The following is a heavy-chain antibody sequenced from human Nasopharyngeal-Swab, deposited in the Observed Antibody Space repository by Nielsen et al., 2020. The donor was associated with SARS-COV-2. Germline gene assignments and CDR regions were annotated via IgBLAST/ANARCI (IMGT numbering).Heavy chain of an antibody. CDR1: GFSLTTSGMC. CDR2: IDWADDK. V-gene: IGHV2-70*18. CDR3: ARTPPLDYHFDY. J-gene: IGHJ4*02. D-gene: IGHD3/OR15-3a*01. Sequence: SGPTLVKPTPTLTLTGSFTGFSLTTSGMCVSWVRKPPGKALEWIAPIDWADDKYYSTSLKTRLTISRDTSQNQVVLTMTDMDPVDTATYFCARTPPLDYHFDYWGQGALVTVSS.